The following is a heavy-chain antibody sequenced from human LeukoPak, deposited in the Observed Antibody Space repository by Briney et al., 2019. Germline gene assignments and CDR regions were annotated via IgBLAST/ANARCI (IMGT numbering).Heavy chain of an antibody. CDR2: INHSGST. J-gene: IGHJ6*03. CDR3: ARGPDYSDYYYSYYMDV. Sequence: SETLSLTCAVYGGSFSGYYWSWIRQPPGKGLEWIGEINHSGSTNYNPSLKSRVTISVDTSKNHFSLKLTSVTAPDTAVYFCARGPDYSDYYYSYYMDVWGKGTTVTVSS. CDR1: GGSFSGYY. D-gene: IGHD4-11*01. V-gene: IGHV4-34*01.